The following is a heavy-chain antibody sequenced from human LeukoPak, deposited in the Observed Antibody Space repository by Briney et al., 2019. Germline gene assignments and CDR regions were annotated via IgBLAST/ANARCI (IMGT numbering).Heavy chain of an antibody. CDR3: ARVLIGYCSSTSCYYGAFDI. CDR2: IYYSGST. Sequence: SETLSLTCTVSGGSISSSSYYWGWIRQPPGKGLEWIGSIYYSGSTNYNPSLKSRVTISVDTSKNQFSLKLSSVTAADTAVYYCARVLIGYCSSTSCYYGAFDIWGQGTMVTVSS. CDR1: GGSISSSSYY. J-gene: IGHJ3*02. V-gene: IGHV4-39*07. D-gene: IGHD2-2*01.